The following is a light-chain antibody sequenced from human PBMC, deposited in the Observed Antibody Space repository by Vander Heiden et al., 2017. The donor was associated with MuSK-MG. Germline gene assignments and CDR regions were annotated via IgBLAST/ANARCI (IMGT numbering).Light chain of an antibody. V-gene: IGKV3-11*01. J-gene: IGKJ3*01. CDR2: DAS. CDR1: QSVSSY. Sequence: EIVLTQSPATLSLSPGERATLSCRASQSVSSYLAWYQQKPGQAPRLLIYDASNRATGIPARFSGSGSGTDFTLTISSLEPEDFAVYYCQQRSIGGRFTFGPGTKVDIK. CDR3: QQRSIGGRFT.